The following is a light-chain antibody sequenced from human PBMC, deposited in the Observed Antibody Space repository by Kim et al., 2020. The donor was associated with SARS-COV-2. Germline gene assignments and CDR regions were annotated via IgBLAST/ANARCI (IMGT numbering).Light chain of an antibody. V-gene: IGLV4-69*01. Sequence: AAVKLSCARSSGHGSCDIAWHQQQPEEGARYLLKLNNGGSHSGGDGILDRFTGGSSGAVRYLAISSLQSEDEADYYCQTWGTGMRVFGGGTKLTVL. J-gene: IGLJ3*02. CDR2: LNNGGSH. CDR3: QTWGTGMRV. CDR1: SGHGSCD.